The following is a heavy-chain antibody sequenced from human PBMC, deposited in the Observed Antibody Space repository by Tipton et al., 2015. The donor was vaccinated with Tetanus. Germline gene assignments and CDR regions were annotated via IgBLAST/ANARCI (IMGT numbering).Heavy chain of an antibody. CDR2: IYYSGST. CDR1: GGSISSYY. J-gene: IGHJ6*02. CDR3: ARGHDVVPAAIGPSTYYYYYGMDV. Sequence: TLSLTCTVSGGSISSYYWSWIRQPPGKGLEWIGYIYYSGSTNYNPSLKSRVTISVDTSKNQFSPKLSSVTAADTAVYYCARGHDVVPAAIGPSTYYYYYGMDVWGQGTTVTVSS. V-gene: IGHV4-59*08. D-gene: IGHD2-2*02.